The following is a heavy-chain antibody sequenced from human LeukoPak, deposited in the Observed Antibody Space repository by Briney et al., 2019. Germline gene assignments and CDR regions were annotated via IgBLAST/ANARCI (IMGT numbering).Heavy chain of an antibody. CDR3: ACGRWLQSSFDY. D-gene: IGHD5-24*01. Sequence: SVKVSCKASGGTFSSYAISWVRQAPGQGLEWMGGIIPIFGTANYAQKFQGRVTITADKSTSTAYMELSSLRSEDTALYYCACGRWLQSSFDYWGQGTLVTVSS. J-gene: IGHJ4*02. CDR2: IIPIFGTA. CDR1: GGTFSSYA. V-gene: IGHV1-69*06.